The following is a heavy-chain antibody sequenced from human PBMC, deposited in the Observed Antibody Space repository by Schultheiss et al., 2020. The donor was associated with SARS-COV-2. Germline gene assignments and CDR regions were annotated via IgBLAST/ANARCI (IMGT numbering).Heavy chain of an antibody. V-gene: IGHV4-59*01. CDR3: ARGAVVSSGWCYDY. D-gene: IGHD6-19*01. Sequence: SETLSLTCTVSGGSISSYYWSWIRQPPGKGLEWIGYIYYSGTTSYNSSLKSRVTISVDMSKTQISLKLSSVTAADTAVYYCARGAVVSSGWCYDYWGQGTLVTVSS. CDR2: IYYSGTT. J-gene: IGHJ4*02. CDR1: GGSISSYY.